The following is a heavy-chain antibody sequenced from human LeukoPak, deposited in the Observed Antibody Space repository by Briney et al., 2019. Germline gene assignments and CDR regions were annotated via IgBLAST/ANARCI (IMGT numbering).Heavy chain of an antibody. Sequence: GRSLRLSCAASGFTFGSYAMHWVRQAPGKGLEWVAVISYDGSNKYYADSVKGRFTISRDNSKNTLYLQMNSLRAEDTAVYYCARGVGLYGYFDYWGQGTLVTVSS. J-gene: IGHJ4*02. CDR1: GFTFGSYA. CDR3: ARGVGLYGYFDY. D-gene: IGHD1-26*01. CDR2: ISYDGSNK. V-gene: IGHV3-30-3*01.